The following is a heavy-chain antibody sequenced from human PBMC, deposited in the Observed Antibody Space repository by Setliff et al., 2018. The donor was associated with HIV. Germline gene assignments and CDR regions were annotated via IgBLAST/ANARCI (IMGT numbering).Heavy chain of an antibody. D-gene: IGHD5-18*01. V-gene: IGHV4-59*01. CDR1: GGSISTYY. Sequence: SETLSLTCTVSGGSISTYYWSWIRQSPGKGLEWIGYIYYSGSTKYNPSLKSRLTISVDTSKNQFSLKLRSVTAADTAVYYCARGVTHPPPFGAFDIWGLGTLVTVSS. CDR3: ARGVTHPPPFGAFDI. J-gene: IGHJ3*02. CDR2: IYYSGST.